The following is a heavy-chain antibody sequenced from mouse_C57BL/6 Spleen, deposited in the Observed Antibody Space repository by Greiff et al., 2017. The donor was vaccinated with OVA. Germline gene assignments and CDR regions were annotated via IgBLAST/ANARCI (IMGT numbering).Heavy chain of an antibody. CDR3: APNYYGPFAY. Sequence: VQVVESGAELAKPGASVKLSCKASGYTFTSYWMHWVKQRPGQGLEWIGYINPSSGYTKYNQKFKDKATLTADKSSSTAYMQLSSLTYEDSAVYYCAPNYYGPFAYWGQGTLVTVSA. CDR2: INPSSGYT. V-gene: IGHV1-7*01. CDR1: GYTFTSYW. D-gene: IGHD1-1*01. J-gene: IGHJ3*01.